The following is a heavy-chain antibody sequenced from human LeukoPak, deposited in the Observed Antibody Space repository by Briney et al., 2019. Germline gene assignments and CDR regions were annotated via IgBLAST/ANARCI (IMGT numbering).Heavy chain of an antibody. D-gene: IGHD2-8*01. V-gene: IGHV4-39*01. CDR1: GDSISSSDYC. CDR3: ARHRSHHGWFDP. J-gene: IGHJ5*02. CDR2: LYFSGST. Sequence: SETLSLTCTVSGDSISSSDYCWSWIRQPPGRGPEFVGCLYFSGSTYYNPSLNGRVTISVDTSKNQFSLNLYSMTAADTALYFCARHRSHHGWFDPWGQGTLVTVSS.